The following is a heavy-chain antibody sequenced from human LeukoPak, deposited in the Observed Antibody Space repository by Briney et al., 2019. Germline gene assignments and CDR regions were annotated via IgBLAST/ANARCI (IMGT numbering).Heavy chain of an antibody. CDR1: GYTLTELS. CDR3: ARGRLRYNWFDP. CDR2: FDPEDGET. Sequence: ASVKVSCKVSGYTLTELSMHWVRQAPGKGLEWMGGFDPEDGETIYAQKFQGRVAMTEDTSTDTAYMELSSLRSEDTAVYYCARGRLRYNWFDPWGQGTLVTVSS. J-gene: IGHJ5*02. V-gene: IGHV1-24*01.